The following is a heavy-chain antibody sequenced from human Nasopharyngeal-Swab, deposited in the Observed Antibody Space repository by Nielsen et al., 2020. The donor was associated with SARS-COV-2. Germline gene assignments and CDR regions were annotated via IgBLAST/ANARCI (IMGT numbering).Heavy chain of an antibody. CDR3: ARDLVRFLEGDWFDP. V-gene: IGHV1-69*04. Sequence: VKVSCKASGGTFSSYAISWVRQAPGQGLEWMGRIIPILGIANYAQKFQGRVTITADKSTSTAYMELSSLRSEDTAVYYCARDLVRFLEGDWFDPWGQGTLVTVSS. CDR1: GGTFSSYA. J-gene: IGHJ5*02. D-gene: IGHD3-3*01. CDR2: IIPILGIA.